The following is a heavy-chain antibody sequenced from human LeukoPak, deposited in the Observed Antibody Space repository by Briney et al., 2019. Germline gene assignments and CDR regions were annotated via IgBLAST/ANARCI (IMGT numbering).Heavy chain of an antibody. J-gene: IGHJ3*02. D-gene: IGHD1-26*01. CDR1: GGSFSGYY. CDR3: ARGRSVGARAFDI. V-gene: IGHV4-34*01. CDR2: INHSGST. Sequence: SETLSLTCAVYGGSFSGYYWSWIRQPPGKGLEWIGEINHSGSTNYNPSLKSRVTISVDTSKNQCSLKLSSVKAADTAVYYCARGRSVGARAFDIWGQGTMVTVSS.